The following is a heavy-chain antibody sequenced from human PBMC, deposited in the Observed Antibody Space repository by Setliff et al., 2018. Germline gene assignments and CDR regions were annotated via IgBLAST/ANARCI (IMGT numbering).Heavy chain of an antibody. CDR1: GYTFNNYF. CDR3: AREGVDTRSSTDYRYYMDV. J-gene: IGHJ6*03. Sequence: VSCKASGYTFNNYFLHWVRQAPGQGLEWMGRINPNSGGTNYAQRFQGRVTMTRDTSITTVYMELSSLTSADTAVYYCAREGVDTRSSTDYRYYMDVWGKGTTVTVSS. V-gene: IGHV1-2*06. CDR2: INPNSGGT. D-gene: IGHD5-18*01.